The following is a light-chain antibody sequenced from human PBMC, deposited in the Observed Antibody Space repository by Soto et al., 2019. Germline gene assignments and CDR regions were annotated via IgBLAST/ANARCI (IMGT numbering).Light chain of an antibody. CDR1: NFNIGNNA. V-gene: IGLV1-36*01. Sequence: QSVLTQPTSVSAAPGQRVTISCSGRNFNIGNNAVNWYQQIPGKPPKVLIYNNELLSSGVSDRFSGSKSGTSASLAISGLQPEDEADYFCLAWDSSLNGYVFGTVTKLTVL. CDR2: NNE. CDR3: LAWDSSLNGYV. J-gene: IGLJ1*01.